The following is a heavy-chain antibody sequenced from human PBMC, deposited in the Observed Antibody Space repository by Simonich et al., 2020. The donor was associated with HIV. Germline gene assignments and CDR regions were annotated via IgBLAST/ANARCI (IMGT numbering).Heavy chain of an antibody. CDR1: GFTFSSYW. V-gene: IGHV3-7*01. J-gene: IGHJ4*02. CDR3: ATGVYYFDY. D-gene: IGHD2-8*01. Sequence: EVQLVESGGGLVQPGGSLRLSCAASGFTFSSYWMSWVRQAPGKGREMVANIKQDGSEKYYVDSVKGRFTISRDNAKNSLYLQMNSLRAEDTAVYYCATGVYYFDYWGQGTLVTVSS. CDR2: IKQDGSEK.